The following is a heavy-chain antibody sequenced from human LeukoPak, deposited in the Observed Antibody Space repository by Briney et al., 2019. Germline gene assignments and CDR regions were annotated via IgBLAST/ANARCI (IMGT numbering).Heavy chain of an antibody. CDR3: ARAAGIVGATAPPHFDL. Sequence: ASVEVSCKASGYTFTAYYMHWVRRAPGQGLEWMGWINPNSGGTNYAQKFQGRVTMTRDTSISTAYMELSRLRSDDTAVYYCARAAGIVGATAPPHFDLWGRGTLVTVSS. V-gene: IGHV1-2*02. J-gene: IGHJ2*01. CDR2: INPNSGGT. D-gene: IGHD1-26*01. CDR1: GYTFTAYY.